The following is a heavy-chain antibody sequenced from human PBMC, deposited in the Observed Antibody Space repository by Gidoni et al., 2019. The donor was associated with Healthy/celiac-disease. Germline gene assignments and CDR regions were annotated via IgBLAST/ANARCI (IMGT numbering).Heavy chain of an antibody. D-gene: IGHD3-10*01. CDR2: IKQDGSEK. V-gene: IGHV3-7*05. CDR3: ARSRGQGLGYYYYYYYMDV. CDR1: GFTFSSYW. J-gene: IGHJ6*03. Sequence: EVQLVESGGGLVQPGGSLRLSCAASGFTFSSYWMSWVRQAPGKGLEWVANIKQDGSEKYYVDSVKGRFTISRDNAKNSLYLQMNSLRAEDTAVYYCARSRGQGLGYYYYYYYMDVWGKGTTVTVSS.